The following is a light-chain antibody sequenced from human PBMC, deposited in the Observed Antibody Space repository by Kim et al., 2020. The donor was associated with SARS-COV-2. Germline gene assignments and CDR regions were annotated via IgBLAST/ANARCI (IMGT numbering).Light chain of an antibody. Sequence: QPVLTQSPSASASLGASVKVTCTLSSGHSSYAIAWHQQQPEKGPRYLMKVNSDGSHSKGDGIPDRFSASSSGAERYLTISSLQSEDEADYYCQTWDTGIRVFGGGTKLTVL. CDR3: QTWDTGIRV. J-gene: IGLJ3*02. V-gene: IGLV4-69*01. CDR1: SGHSSYA. CDR2: VNSDGSH.